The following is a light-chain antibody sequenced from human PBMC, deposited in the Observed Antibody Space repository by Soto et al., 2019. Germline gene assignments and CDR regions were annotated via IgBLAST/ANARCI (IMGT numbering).Light chain of an antibody. J-gene: IGLJ1*01. CDR1: SSTTGNNY. CDR3: ATWDSSLSTGV. Sequence: QSVLTQPPSVSAAPGQNVTISCSGSSSTTGNNYVSWYQQLPGTAPKLLIYENDKRPSGIPDRFSGSKSGTSATLDITGLQTGDEADYYCATWDSSLSTGVFGTGTKLTVL. V-gene: IGLV1-51*02. CDR2: END.